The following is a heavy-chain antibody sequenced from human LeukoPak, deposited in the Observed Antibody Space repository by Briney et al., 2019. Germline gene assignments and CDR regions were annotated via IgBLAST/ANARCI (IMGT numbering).Heavy chain of an antibody. J-gene: IGHJ4*02. Sequence: GGSLRLPCAASGFTFSSYAMSWVRQAPGKGLEWVSGISNSGGAIYYADSVKGRFTISRDSSKNTLYLQMNSLRAEDTAVYYCAKAGGRYPYYFDYWAQGTLVTVSS. V-gene: IGHV3-23*01. CDR3: AKAGGRYPYYFDY. D-gene: IGHD1-26*01. CDR2: ISNSGGAI. CDR1: GFTFSSYA.